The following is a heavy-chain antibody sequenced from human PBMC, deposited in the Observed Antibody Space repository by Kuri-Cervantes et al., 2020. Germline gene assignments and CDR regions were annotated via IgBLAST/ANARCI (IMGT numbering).Heavy chain of an antibody. V-gene: IGHV1-58*02. CDR2: IVVGSGNT. J-gene: IGHJ5*02. CDR1: GFTFTSSA. CDR3: ATQISSSSWYGSGWTNWFDP. Sequence: SVKVSCKASGFTFTSSAMQWVRQARGQRLEWIGWIVVGSGNTNYAQKFQERVTITRDMSTSTAYMELSSLRSEDTAVYYCATQISSSSWYGSGWTNWFDPWGQGTLVTVSS. D-gene: IGHD6-13*01.